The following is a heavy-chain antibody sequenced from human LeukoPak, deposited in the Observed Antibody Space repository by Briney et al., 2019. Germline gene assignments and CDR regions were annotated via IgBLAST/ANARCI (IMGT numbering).Heavy chain of an antibody. D-gene: IGHD2-8*01. Sequence: ASVKVSCKASGYTFTGYYMHWVRQAPGQGLEWMGRINPNSGGTNYAQKFQGRVTMTSDTSISTAYMELSRLRSDDTAVYYCARDRSLIIKDYYYYGMDVWGQGTTVTVSS. V-gene: IGHV1-2*06. CDR1: GYTFTGYY. CDR3: ARDRSLIIKDYYYYGMDV. J-gene: IGHJ6*02. CDR2: INPNSGGT.